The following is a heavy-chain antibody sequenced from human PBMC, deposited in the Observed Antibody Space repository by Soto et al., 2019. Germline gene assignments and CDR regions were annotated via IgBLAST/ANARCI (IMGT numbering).Heavy chain of an antibody. J-gene: IGHJ5*02. CDR1: GFTFSDYY. Sequence: GGSLRLSCAASGFTFSDYYMSWIRQAPGKGLEWVSYISSSSSYTNYADSVKGRFTISRDNAKNSLYLQMNSLRAEDTAVYYCAREDTGRWLPRFDPWGQGTLVTVSS. CDR2: ISSSSSYT. V-gene: IGHV3-11*06. CDR3: AREDTGRWLPRFDP. D-gene: IGHD3-10*01.